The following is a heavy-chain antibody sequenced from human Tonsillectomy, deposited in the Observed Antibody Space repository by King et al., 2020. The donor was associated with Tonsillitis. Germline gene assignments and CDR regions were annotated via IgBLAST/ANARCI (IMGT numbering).Heavy chain of an antibody. CDR1: GYTFTSYY. CDR3: ASSVDTAMVS. V-gene: IGHV1-46*01. J-gene: IGHJ5*02. D-gene: IGHD5-18*01. CDR2: INPSGGST. Sequence: VQLVQSGAEVQKPGASVKVSCKASGYTFTSYYMHWVRQAPGQGLEWMGIINPSGGSTSYAQKFRGRITMTRDTSTSTVYMELSSLRSEDTAVYYCASSVDTAMVSWGQGTLVTVSS.